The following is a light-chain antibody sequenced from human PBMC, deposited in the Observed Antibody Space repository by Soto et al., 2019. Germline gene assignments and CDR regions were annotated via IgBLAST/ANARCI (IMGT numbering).Light chain of an antibody. CDR3: QSYDTSLSGVI. Sequence: QSVLTQTPSVSGAPGQKITMSCTGSSSNIGAGYDVHWYQQLPGAAPRLLIYADNNRPSGVPDRFSASNSGTSASLAITGLQGEDKAVYYCQSYDTSLSGVIFGAGTKLTVL. V-gene: IGLV1-40*01. CDR1: SSNIGAGYD. J-gene: IGLJ2*01. CDR2: ADN.